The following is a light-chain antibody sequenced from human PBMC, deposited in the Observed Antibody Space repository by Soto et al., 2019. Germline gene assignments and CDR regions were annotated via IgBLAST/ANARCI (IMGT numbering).Light chain of an antibody. CDR1: QGIRSD. V-gene: IGKV1-6*01. J-gene: IGKJ1*01. CDR2: AAS. Sequence: AIQMTQSPSSLSASVGERVTITCRASQGIRSDLAWYQKKSGKAPKLLIYAASSLQSGVPSRFSGSGFGSDFTLTISSLQPEDFATYYCLQDYGYPRTFGQGTSVEI. CDR3: LQDYGYPRT.